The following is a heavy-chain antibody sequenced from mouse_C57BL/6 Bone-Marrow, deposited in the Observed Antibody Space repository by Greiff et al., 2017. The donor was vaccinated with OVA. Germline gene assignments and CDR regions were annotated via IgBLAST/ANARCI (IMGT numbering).Heavy chain of an antibody. CDR3: ARSPSDSSGYVRDY. V-gene: IGHV1-55*01. D-gene: IGHD3-2*02. CDR2: IYPGSGST. Sequence: QVQLQQPGAELVKPGASVKMSCKASGYTFTSYWITWVKQRPGQGLEWIGDIYPGSGSTNYNEKFKSKATLTVDTSSSTAYMQLSSLTSEDSAVYYCARSPSDSSGYVRDYWGQGTTLTVSS. J-gene: IGHJ2*01. CDR1: GYTFTSYW.